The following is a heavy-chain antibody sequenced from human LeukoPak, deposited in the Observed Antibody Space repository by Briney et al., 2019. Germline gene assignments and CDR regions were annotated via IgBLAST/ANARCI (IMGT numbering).Heavy chain of an antibody. CDR2: IIPIFGTA. V-gene: IGHV1-69*01. Sequence: SVKVSCKASGGTFSSYAISWVRQAPGQGLEWMGGIIPIFGTANYAQKFQGRVTITADESTSTAYMELSSLRSEDTAVCYCARGRDGYNLDSYWGQGTLVTVSS. CDR1: GGTFSSYA. J-gene: IGHJ4*02. D-gene: IGHD5-24*01. CDR3: ARGRDGYNLDSY.